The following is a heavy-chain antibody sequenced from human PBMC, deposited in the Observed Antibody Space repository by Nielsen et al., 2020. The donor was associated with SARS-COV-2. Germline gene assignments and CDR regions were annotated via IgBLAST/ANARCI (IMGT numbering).Heavy chain of an antibody. CDR3: ASRITGAPRGAYYYYYGMDV. V-gene: IGHV4-34*01. CDR2: INHSGST. J-gene: IGHJ6*02. D-gene: IGHD1-20*01. Sequence: SETLSLTCAVYGGSFSGYYWSWIRQPPGRGLEWIGEINHSGSTNYNPSLKSRVTISVDTSKNQFSLKLSSVTAADTAVYYCASRITGAPRGAYYYYYGMDVWGQGTTVTVSS. CDR1: GGSFSGYY.